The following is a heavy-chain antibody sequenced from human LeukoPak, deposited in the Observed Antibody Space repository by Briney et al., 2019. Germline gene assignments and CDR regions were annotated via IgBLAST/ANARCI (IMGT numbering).Heavy chain of an antibody. CDR2: IYSDGDT. CDR3: ATPSGGY. J-gene: IGHJ4*02. D-gene: IGHD6-25*01. Sequence: GGSLRLSCAASGFAVFSNYMNWVRQAPGKGLEWVSVIYSDGDTSYADSVKGRFTISRDISKNTLYLQMNSLRAEDTAVYYCATPSGGYWGQGTLVTVSS. CDR1: GFAVFSNY. V-gene: IGHV3-66*01.